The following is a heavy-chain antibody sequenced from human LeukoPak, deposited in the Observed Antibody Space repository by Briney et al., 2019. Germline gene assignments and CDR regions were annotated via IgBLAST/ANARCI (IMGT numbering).Heavy chain of an antibody. Sequence: SETLSLTCADYGGSFSVYHGSWIRHPPGKALEGIGEINHSGSTKYNPSLESRVNISGDTSQHQLSPTLSSVPAAAPAVYCCARGSGFWVRPHLVGWG. CDR2: INHSGST. J-gene: IGHJ6*01. D-gene: IGHD1-26*01. CDR1: GGSFSVYH. V-gene: IGHV4-34*01. CDR3: ARGSGFWVRPHLVG.